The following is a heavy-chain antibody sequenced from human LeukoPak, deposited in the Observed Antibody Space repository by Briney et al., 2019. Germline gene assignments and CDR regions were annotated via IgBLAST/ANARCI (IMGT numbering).Heavy chain of an antibody. D-gene: IGHD3-22*01. V-gene: IGHV4-59*11. Sequence: ETLSLTCTASAGSLSGHYWSWIRQPPAKRLEWIGYVSYTGRTKYNPSLQSRVTISIDTSKSQFSLKMTSVTSADTAVYSCARLLDNDISGDPDTFDVWGQGTTVIVSS. CDR2: VSYTGRT. J-gene: IGHJ3*01. CDR3: ARLLDNDISGDPDTFDV. CDR1: AGSLSGHY.